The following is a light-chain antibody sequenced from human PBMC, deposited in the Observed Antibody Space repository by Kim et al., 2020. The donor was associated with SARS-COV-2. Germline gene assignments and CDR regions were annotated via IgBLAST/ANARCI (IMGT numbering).Light chain of an antibody. CDR1: QSISSY. CDR2: AAS. Sequence: ASVGDRVTITCRASQSISSYLNWYQQKPGKAPKLLIYAASNLQSGVPSRFSGSGSGTDFTLTISSLRPEDFATYYCQQSYSTPLTFGGGTKVDIK. CDR3: QQSYSTPLT. J-gene: IGKJ4*01. V-gene: IGKV1-39*01.